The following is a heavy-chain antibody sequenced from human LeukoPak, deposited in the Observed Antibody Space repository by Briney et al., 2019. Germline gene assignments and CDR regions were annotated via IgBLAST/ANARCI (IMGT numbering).Heavy chain of an antibody. CDR2: ISSSSSTV. Sequence: GGSLRLSCAASGFTFSGYTMNWVRQAPGKGLEWVSHISSSSSTVSYADSVKGRFTISRDNANNSLYLQMNSLRDEDTAVYYCARHKDYGFDYWGQGTLVTVSS. J-gene: IGHJ4*02. CDR1: GFTFSGYT. D-gene: IGHD4-17*01. V-gene: IGHV3-48*02. CDR3: ARHKDYGFDY.